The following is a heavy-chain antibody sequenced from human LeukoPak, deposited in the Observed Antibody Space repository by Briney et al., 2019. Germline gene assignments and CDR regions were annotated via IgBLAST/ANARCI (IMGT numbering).Heavy chain of an antibody. D-gene: IGHD5-24*01. CDR2: IKQDGSEK. V-gene: IGHV3-7*03. J-gene: IGHJ4*02. Sequence: GGSLRLSCAASGFTFSSYWMSWVRQAPGKGLEWVANIKQDGSEKYYVDSVKGRFTISRDNAKNSLYLQMNSLRAEDMALYYCAKDKGRWLLRAYFDYWGQGTLVTVSS. CDR3: AKDKGRWLLRAYFDY. CDR1: GFTFSSYW.